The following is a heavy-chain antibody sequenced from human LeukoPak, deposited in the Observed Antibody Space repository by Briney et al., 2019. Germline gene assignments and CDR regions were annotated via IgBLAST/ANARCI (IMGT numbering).Heavy chain of an antibody. V-gene: IGHV3-49*04. D-gene: IGHD3-9*01. CDR3: TREKRYFDWFQADY. J-gene: IGHJ4*02. CDR2: IRNKAYGGTA. Sequence: SGGSLRLSCAASGFTFSSYWMHWVRQAPGKGLEWVGFIRNKAYGGTAEYAASVKGRFTISRDDSKTIAYLQMNSLKTEDTAVYYCTREKRYFDWFQADYWGQGTLVTVSS. CDR1: GFTFSSYW.